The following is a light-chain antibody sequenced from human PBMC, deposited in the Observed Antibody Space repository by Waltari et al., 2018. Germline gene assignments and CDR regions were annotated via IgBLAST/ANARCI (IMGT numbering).Light chain of an antibody. Sequence: QSALTQPAAVSGSPGQSVTISCTGAGRDIGRSDLVSWYQQHPGNAPKLVISDVTKRPSGVSDRFSGSKSGDTASLTISGLQFEDEADYYCCSYAGNYIWVFGGGTRLTVL. CDR1: GRDIGRSDL. J-gene: IGLJ3*02. CDR3: CSYAGNYIWV. V-gene: IGLV2-23*02. CDR2: DVT.